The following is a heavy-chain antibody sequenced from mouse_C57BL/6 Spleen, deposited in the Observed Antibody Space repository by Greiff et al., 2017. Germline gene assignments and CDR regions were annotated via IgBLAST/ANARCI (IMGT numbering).Heavy chain of an antibody. CDR2: IDPSDSYT. CDR1: GYTFTSYW. CDR3: ASEEDYSNPWFAY. D-gene: IGHD2-5*01. Sequence: QVQLQQPGAELVRPGTSVKLSCKASGYTFTSYWMHWVKQRPGQGLEWIGVIDPSDSYTNYNQKFKGKATLTVDTSSSTAYMQLSSLTSEDSAVYYCASEEDYSNPWFAYWGQGTLVTVAA. J-gene: IGHJ3*01. V-gene: IGHV1-59*01.